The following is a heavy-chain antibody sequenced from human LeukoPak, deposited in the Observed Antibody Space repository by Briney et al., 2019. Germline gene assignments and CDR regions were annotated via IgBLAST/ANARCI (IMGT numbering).Heavy chain of an antibody. CDR1: GFTCSNYE. Sequence: GVSLKLSCAASGFTCSNYEMHWVRQAPGKGLEWISYISSSGFTIYYADSVKGRFTISRDNARNSLYLQMNSLRADDTAVYYCARGTLRTTPDYWGQGTLVTVSS. J-gene: IGHJ4*02. CDR2: ISSSGFTI. CDR3: ARGTLRTTPDY. V-gene: IGHV3-48*03. D-gene: IGHD1-1*01.